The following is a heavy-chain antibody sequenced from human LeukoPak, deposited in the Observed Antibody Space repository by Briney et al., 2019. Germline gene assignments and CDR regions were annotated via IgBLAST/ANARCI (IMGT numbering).Heavy chain of an antibody. D-gene: IGHD3-10*01. CDR2: ISAYNGNT. CDR3: ARWAFGVSSTPSDY. V-gene: IGHV1-18*01. Sequence: ASVKVSCKASGYTFTSYGISWVRQAPGQGLEWMGWISAYNGNTNYAQKLQGRVTMTTDTSTSTAYMELRSLRSDDTAVYYCARWAFGVSSTPSDYWGQGTLVTVSS. CDR1: GYTFTSYG. J-gene: IGHJ4*02.